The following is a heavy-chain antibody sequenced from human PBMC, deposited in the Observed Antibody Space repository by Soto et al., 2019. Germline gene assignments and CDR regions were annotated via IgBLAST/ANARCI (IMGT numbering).Heavy chain of an antibody. J-gene: IGHJ4*02. CDR2: IYYRGNA. CDR1: DDSIKRDKYY. V-gene: IGHV4-39*01. Sequence: SETLSLTCSVSDDSIKRDKYYWGWIRQPPGKGLEWIGSIYYRGNAYYNPSLQTRVTISLDKSRSQFSLKLNSVTAADSAVYFCAILEGLATISYYFDFWGPGALVTVSS. CDR3: AILEGLATISYYFDF. D-gene: IGHD3-9*01.